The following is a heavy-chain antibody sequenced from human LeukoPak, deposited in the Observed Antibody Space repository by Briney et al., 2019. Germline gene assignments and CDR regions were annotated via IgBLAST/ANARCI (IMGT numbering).Heavy chain of an antibody. CDR1: GFTFSGYR. CDR2: ISSGGTYI. V-gene: IGHV3-21*01. CDR3: AREDLEYFDWYGEVDY. D-gene: IGHD3-9*01. J-gene: IGHJ4*02. Sequence: PGGSLRLSCAVSGFTFSGYRMNWVRQAPGKGLEWVSSISSGGTYIYYADSLKGRFTISRDNAKNSLYLQMNSLRAEDTAVYYCAREDLEYFDWYGEVDYWGQGTLVTVSS.